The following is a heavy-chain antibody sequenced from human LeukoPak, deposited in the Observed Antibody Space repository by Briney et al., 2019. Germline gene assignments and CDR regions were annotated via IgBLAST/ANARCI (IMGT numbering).Heavy chain of an antibody. D-gene: IGHD1-26*01. V-gene: IGHV3-23*01. Sequence: GGSLRLSCAASGFTFNSYVIAWVRQAPEKGLEWVSSITDSGFSTYYADSVKGRFTISRDNSENTLYLQMNSLRAEDTAVYYCAKGSRGIYDYWGQGTLVTVSS. CDR1: GFTFNSYV. CDR3: AKGSRGIYDY. J-gene: IGHJ4*02. CDR2: ITDSGFST.